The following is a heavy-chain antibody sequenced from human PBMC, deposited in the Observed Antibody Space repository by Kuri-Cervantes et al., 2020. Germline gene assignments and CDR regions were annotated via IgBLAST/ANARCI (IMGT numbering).Heavy chain of an antibody. Sequence: GESLKISCAASGFTFSSYSMNWVRQAPGKGLEWVSSISSSSSYIYYADSVKGRFTISRDNAKNSPYLQMNSLRAEDTAVYYCARDANVYYYYGMDVWGQGTTVTVSS. V-gene: IGHV3-21*01. CDR3: ARDANVYYYYGMDV. CDR1: GFTFSSYS. J-gene: IGHJ6*02. CDR2: ISSSSSYI.